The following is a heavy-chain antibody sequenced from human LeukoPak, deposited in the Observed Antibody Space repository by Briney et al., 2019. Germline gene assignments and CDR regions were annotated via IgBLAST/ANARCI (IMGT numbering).Heavy chain of an antibody. J-gene: IGHJ4*02. Sequence: SETLSLTCTVSGGSISSYYWSWIRQPPGKGLEWIGYIYYSGSTNYNPSLKNRVTISVDTSKNQFSLKLSSVTAADTAVYYCARAGGYSGYAHVHWGQGTLVTVSS. CDR3: ARAGGYSGYAHVH. CDR2: IYYSGST. D-gene: IGHD5-12*01. CDR1: GGSISSYY. V-gene: IGHV4-59*01.